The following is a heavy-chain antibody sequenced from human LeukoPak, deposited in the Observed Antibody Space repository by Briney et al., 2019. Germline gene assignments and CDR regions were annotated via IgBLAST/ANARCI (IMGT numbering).Heavy chain of an antibody. V-gene: IGHV4-61*02. CDR3: ARATAGGYSGYDSY. J-gene: IGHJ4*02. D-gene: IGHD5-12*01. CDR2: IYTSGST. CDR1: GGSISSGSYY. Sequence: SETLSLTCTVSGGSISSGSYYWSWIRQPAGKGLEWIGRIYTSGSTNYNPSLKSRVTISVDTSKNQFSLKLSSVTAADTAVYYCARATAGGYSGYDSYWGQGTLVTVSS.